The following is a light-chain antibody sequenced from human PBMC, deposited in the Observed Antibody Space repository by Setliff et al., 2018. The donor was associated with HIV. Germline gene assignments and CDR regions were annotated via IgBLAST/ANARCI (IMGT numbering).Light chain of an antibody. J-gene: IGKJ1*01. Sequence: DIVLTQSPDSLAVPLGERATINCKSSQSVLYNSNNKNYLAWYQHKPGQPPKLLIYWASTRESGAPDRFSGSGSGTDFTLTITSLQAEDVAVYYCQQYYSTRSFGQGTKVDIK. V-gene: IGKV4-1*01. CDR1: QSVLYNSNNKNY. CDR3: QQYYSTRS. CDR2: WAS.